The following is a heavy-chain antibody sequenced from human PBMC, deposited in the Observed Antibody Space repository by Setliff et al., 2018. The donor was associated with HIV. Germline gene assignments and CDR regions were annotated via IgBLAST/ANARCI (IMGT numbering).Heavy chain of an antibody. D-gene: IGHD3-22*01. J-gene: IGHJ3*02. Sequence: ASVKVSCKASGYTFTNYYIHWVRQAPGQGLEWMGLINPRGGKTSYAKKFQGRLTMTRDTSRSTVYMELSTLRSEDTAMYSGARCYYDSSRLTDALDIWGQGTVVTVSS. CDR3: ARCYYDSSRLTDALDI. V-gene: IGHV1-46*01. CDR1: GYTFTNYY. CDR2: INPRGGKT.